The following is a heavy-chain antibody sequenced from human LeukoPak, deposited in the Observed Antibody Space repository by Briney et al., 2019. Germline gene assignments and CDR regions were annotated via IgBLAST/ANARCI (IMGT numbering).Heavy chain of an antibody. D-gene: IGHD2-8*01. Sequence: GGSLRLSCAASGLSVGSNYWSWVRQAPGKGLEWVSIIYSGGSTEYADSVKGRFTISRDNSENTVYLQMNSLRAEDTAVYYCARVMVWEQGDGEDYFDYWGQGTLVTVSS. J-gene: IGHJ4*02. V-gene: IGHV3-53*01. CDR2: IYSGGST. CDR1: GLSVGSNY. CDR3: ARVMVWEQGDGEDYFDY.